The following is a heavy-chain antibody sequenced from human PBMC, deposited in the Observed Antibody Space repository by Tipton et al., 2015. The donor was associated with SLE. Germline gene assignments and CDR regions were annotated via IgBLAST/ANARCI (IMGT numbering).Heavy chain of an antibody. CDR1: GGSFSGYY. CDR2: VYSSGST. V-gene: IGHV4-59*10. CDR3: ARGGGSYYDY. D-gene: IGHD1-26*01. Sequence: TLSLTCAVYGGSFSGYYWSWIRQPAGKGLEWIGRVYSSGSTIYNPSIKSRIALSLDTSKNQFSPRVNSVTAADTAVYYCARGGGSYYDYWGQGTLVTVSS. J-gene: IGHJ4*02.